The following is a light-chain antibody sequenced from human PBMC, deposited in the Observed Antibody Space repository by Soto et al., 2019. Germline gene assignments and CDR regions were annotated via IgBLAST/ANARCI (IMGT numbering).Light chain of an antibody. CDR2: DAS. CDR1: QSVSSY. J-gene: IGKJ3*01. V-gene: IGKV3-11*01. CDR3: HHRTNWPLST. Sequence: EIVLTQSPATLSLSPGERATLSCRASQSVSSYLAWYQQKPGQAPRLLIYDASNRATGIPARFSGSGSGTAFPPTISRLDPEYFPVYHCHHRTNWPLSTFAPGPKVDIK.